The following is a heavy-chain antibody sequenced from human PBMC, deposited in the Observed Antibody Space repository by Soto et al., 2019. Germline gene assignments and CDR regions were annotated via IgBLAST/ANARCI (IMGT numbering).Heavy chain of an antibody. CDR3: AKSQRPQGLLTKDFPA. CDR2: ITGTGTST. V-gene: IGHV3-23*01. J-gene: IGHJ5*02. CDR1: GFTFRSYA. D-gene: IGHD6-25*01. Sequence: PGGTLRLSCAASGFTFRSYAMSWVRQAPGKGLEWVATITGTGTSTYFPDSVKGRFTNSRDNSRNTLYLQLNSLRAEDTAVYYCAKSQRPQGLLTKDFPAWGQGGLVAVGS.